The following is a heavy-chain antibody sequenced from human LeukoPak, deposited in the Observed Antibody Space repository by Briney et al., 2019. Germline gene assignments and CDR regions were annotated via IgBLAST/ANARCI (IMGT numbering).Heavy chain of an antibody. D-gene: IGHD1-26*01. Sequence: PGRSLRLSCAAPGITFSSFGMHWLRQAPGKGLEWVSVIYSGGSTYYADSVKGRFTISRDNSKNTLYLQMNSLRAEDTAVYYCASARPYLRWELHNGGLYYGMDVWGQGTTVTVSS. CDR2: IYSGGST. J-gene: IGHJ6*02. CDR3: ASARPYLRWELHNGGLYYGMDV. CDR1: GITFSSFG. V-gene: IGHV3-NL1*01.